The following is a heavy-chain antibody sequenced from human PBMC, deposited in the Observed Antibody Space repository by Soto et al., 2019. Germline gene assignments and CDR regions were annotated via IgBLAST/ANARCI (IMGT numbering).Heavy chain of an antibody. CDR2: INAANGNT. CDR3: TRDPPTPVTTAQHFDY. D-gene: IGHD4-17*01. J-gene: IGHJ4*02. Sequence: QVPLVQSGAEVKKPGASVKVSCTASGYTFTTYTMHWVRQAPGQRLEWMGWINAANGNTRYSQKFQGRVTLTRDTSAYTAYMELSSLTSEDTAVYYCTRDPPTPVTTAQHFDYWGQGTLVTVSS. V-gene: IGHV1-3*01. CDR1: GYTFTTYT.